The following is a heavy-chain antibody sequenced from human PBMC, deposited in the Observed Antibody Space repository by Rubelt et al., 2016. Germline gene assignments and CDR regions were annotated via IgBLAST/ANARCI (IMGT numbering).Heavy chain of an antibody. CDR2: INPNSGGT. CDR3: ARAGSSSAY. D-gene: IGHD6-6*01. CDR1: GYTFTGYY. J-gene: IGHJ4*02. Sequence: QVQLVQSGAEVKKPGASVKVSCKASGYTFTGYYMHWVRQAPAQGLEWMGWINPNSGGTNVSQKFQGMVNMTRDTSISTAYMELSRLRSDDTAVYYCARAGSSSAYWGQGTLVTVSS. V-gene: IGHV1-2*02.